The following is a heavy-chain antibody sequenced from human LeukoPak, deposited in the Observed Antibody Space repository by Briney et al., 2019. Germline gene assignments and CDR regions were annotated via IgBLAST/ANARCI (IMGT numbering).Heavy chain of an antibody. D-gene: IGHD3-16*01. Sequence: SETLSLTCTVSGGSISSYYWSWIRQPPGKGLEWIGYMYYSGSTNYNPSLKSRVTISVDMSKNQVSLKLSSVTAADTAVYYCARRWAYYDYVWGSYSVSFDYWGQGTLVTVSS. CDR3: ARRWAYYDYVWGSYSVSFDY. J-gene: IGHJ4*02. CDR2: MYYSGST. CDR1: GGSISSYY. V-gene: IGHV4-59*01.